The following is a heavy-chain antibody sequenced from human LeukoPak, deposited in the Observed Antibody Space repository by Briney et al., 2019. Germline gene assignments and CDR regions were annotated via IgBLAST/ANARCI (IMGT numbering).Heavy chain of an antibody. J-gene: IGHJ4*02. CDR2: LSGSSSYI. Sequence: GGSLRLSCAASGFTFSSFTMNWVRQAPGKGLEWVSSLSGSSSYIYYADSVKGRFTISRDNAKISLFLQMNSLRAEDTAVYYCARGYAVDSNSIGIQYYFDYWGQGTLVTVSS. CDR1: GFTFSSFT. D-gene: IGHD6-13*01. V-gene: IGHV3-21*01. CDR3: ARGYAVDSNSIGIQYYFDY.